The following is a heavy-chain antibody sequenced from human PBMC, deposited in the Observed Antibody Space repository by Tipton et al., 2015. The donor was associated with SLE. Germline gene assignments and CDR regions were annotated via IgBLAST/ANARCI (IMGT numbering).Heavy chain of an antibody. CDR2: ISGGGTYI. D-gene: IGHD5-24*01. V-gene: IGHV3-21*01. J-gene: IGHJ4*02. Sequence: GSLRLSCAASGFTFSSYSMNWVRQAPGKGLEWVSTISGGGTYINYADSVKGRFTISRDNAKNSLDLQMSSLRVEDTAVYCCARDPWPRDDFDYWGQGTLVAVSS. CDR1: GFTFSSYS. CDR3: ARDPWPRDDFDY.